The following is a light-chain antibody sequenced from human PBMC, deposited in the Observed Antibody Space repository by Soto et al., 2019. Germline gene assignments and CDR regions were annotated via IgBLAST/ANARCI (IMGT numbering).Light chain of an antibody. CDR2: GNT. J-gene: IGLJ2*01. CDR3: LSFDSSLSVV. Sequence: QSVLTQPPSVSGAPGQRVTISCTGSSSKIGAGYDVHWYQQLPGRAPKLLIYGNTNRPSGVPDRFSGSKSGTSASLAITGLRAEDEADYYCLSFDSSLSVVFGGGTQLTVL. CDR1: SSKIGAGYD. V-gene: IGLV1-40*01.